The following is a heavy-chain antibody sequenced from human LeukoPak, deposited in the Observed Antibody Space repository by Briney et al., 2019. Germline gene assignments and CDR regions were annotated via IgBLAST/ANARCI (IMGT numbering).Heavy chain of an antibody. CDR3: ASADDYSKFGFDY. Sequence: GSLRLSCAASGFTVSSNYMSWVRQAPGKGLEWVSVIYSGGSTYYADSVKGRFTISRDNSKNTLYLQMNSLRAEDTAVYYCASADDYSKFGFDYWGQGTLVTVSS. CDR1: GFTVSSNY. D-gene: IGHD4-11*01. J-gene: IGHJ4*02. V-gene: IGHV3-66*01. CDR2: IYSGGST.